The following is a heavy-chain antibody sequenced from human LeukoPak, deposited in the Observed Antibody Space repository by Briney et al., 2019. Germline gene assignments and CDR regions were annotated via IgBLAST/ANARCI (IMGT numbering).Heavy chain of an antibody. D-gene: IGHD4-17*01. CDR2: IYYSGST. CDR3: ARDKRTVTTRGYYYGMDV. Sequence: SETLSLTCTVSGGPISSGGYYWSWIRQHPGKGLEWIGYIYYSGSTYYNPSLKSRVTISVDTSKNQFSLKLSSVTAADTAVYYCARDKRTVTTRGYYYGMDVWGQGTTATVSS. J-gene: IGHJ6*02. V-gene: IGHV4-31*03. CDR1: GGPISSGGYY.